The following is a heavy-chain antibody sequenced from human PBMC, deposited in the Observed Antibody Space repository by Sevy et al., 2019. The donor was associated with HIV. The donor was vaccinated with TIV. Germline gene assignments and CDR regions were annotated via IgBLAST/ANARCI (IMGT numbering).Heavy chain of an antibody. J-gene: IGHJ1*01. CDR2: ISTYNT. D-gene: IGHD1-26*01. V-gene: IGHV1-18*01. Sequence: ASVKVSCKASGYTFTNYFITWVRQAPGQGLEWMGRISTYNTEYAQKFQGRLTMTTDTSTSPVYMELRSLGFDDTAVYYCARAPSGSQGPGQYFQHWGQGTLVTVSS. CDR3: ARAPSGSQGPGQYFQH. CDR1: GYTFTNYF.